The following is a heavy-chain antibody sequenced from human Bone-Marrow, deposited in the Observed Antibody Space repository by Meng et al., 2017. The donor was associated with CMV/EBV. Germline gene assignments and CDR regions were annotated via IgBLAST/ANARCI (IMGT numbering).Heavy chain of an antibody. CDR2: VKSKTDGGTT. V-gene: IGHV3-15*01. J-gene: IGHJ4*02. Sequence: GESLKISCAASGFTFNNAWMNWIRQAPGKGLEWVGRVKSKTDGGTTDYAAPVKGRFTISRDDSKNSLYLQMNSLKTEDTAVYYCSTGPAAPSYWGQGNLVNVAS. D-gene: IGHD2-2*01. CDR1: GFTFNNAW. CDR3: STGPAAPSY.